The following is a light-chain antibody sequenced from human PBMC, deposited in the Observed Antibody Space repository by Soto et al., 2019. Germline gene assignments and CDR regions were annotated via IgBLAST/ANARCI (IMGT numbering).Light chain of an antibody. V-gene: IGKV3-20*01. J-gene: IGKJ5*01. CDR1: QSVSRSY. Sequence: ESVLTQSPGTLSLSPGERATLSCRASQSVSRSYFAWYQQKPGRAPRLLIYGTSSRATGIPDRFSGSGSGTDDSPIIISLVPEDVVVYYCYQHDTTFLSTFGQGTQLEI. CDR2: GTS. CDR3: YQHDTTFLST.